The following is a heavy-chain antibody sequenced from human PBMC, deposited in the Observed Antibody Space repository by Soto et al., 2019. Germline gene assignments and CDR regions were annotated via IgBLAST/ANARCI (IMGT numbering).Heavy chain of an antibody. D-gene: IGHD3-16*01. CDR3: ARQVVDGTVADWGSFDY. Sequence: SETLSLTYTVSGGSISSTSYYWVWIRQPPGKGLEWIGSFYYSGSTYYNPSLKSRVTISVDMSENQFSLKLSSVTAADTAVYYCARQVVDGTVADWGSFDYWGQGTLVTVSS. J-gene: IGHJ4*02. CDR1: GGSISSTSYY. CDR2: FYYSGST. V-gene: IGHV4-39*01.